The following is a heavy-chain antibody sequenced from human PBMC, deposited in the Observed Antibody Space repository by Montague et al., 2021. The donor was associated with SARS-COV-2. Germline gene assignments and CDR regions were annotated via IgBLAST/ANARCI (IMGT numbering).Heavy chain of an antibody. J-gene: IGHJ4*02. CDR3: ARGRVTRAGFDY. CDR1: GYFIGTGYY. Sequence: SETLSLTCSVSGYFIGTGYYWGWIRQSPGKGLEWIGSNYLHGNAYYNPSLNSRVTISLDTSNNQFSLRLSSVTTSDTAVHYCARGRVTRAGFDYWGQGIRVIVSS. V-gene: IGHV4-38-2*02. D-gene: IGHD2-21*02. CDR2: NYLHGNA.